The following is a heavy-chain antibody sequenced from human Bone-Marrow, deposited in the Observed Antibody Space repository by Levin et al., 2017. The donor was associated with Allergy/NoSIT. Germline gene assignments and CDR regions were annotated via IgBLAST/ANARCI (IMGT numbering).Heavy chain of an antibody. D-gene: IGHD3-3*01. CDR2: INSGDDST. CDR1: GYTFTRHA. J-gene: IGHJ4*02. Sequence: VASVKVSCKASGYTFTRHAIHWVRQAPGQRPEWMGWINSGDDSTKYSQKFQGRVTVTRDTSASTAYMELSSPRSEDTAVYYCARGDDISGVVIEYWGQGTLVTVSS. V-gene: IGHV1-3*01. CDR3: ARGDDISGVVIEY.